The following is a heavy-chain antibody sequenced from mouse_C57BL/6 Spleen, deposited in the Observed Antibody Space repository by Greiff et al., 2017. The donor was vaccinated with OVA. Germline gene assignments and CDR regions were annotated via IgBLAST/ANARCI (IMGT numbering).Heavy chain of an antibody. CDR3: ARGDYGSSSYYAMDY. J-gene: IGHJ4*01. D-gene: IGHD1-1*01. Sequence: QVHVKQSGAELVKPGASVKMSCKASGYTFTSYWITWVKQRPGQGLEWIGDIYPGSGSTNYNEKFKSKATLTVDTSSSTAYMQLSSLTSEDSAVYYCARGDYGSSSYYAMDYWGQGTSVTVSS. CDR1: GYTFTSYW. V-gene: IGHV1-55*01. CDR2: IYPGSGST.